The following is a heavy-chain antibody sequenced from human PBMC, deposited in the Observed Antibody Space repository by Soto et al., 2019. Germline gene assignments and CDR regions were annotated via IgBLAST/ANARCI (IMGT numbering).Heavy chain of an antibody. CDR3: ARDLGDYDDYFYGMDV. CDR1: GFTFSSYA. D-gene: IGHD4-17*01. J-gene: IGHJ6*02. CDR2: ISYDGSNK. Sequence: GGSLRLSCAASGFTFSSYAMHWVRQAPGKGLEWVAVISYDGSNKYYADSVKGRFTISRDNSKNTLYLQMNSLRAEDTAVYYCARDLGDYDDYFYGMDVWGQGTTVTVSS. V-gene: IGHV3-30-3*01.